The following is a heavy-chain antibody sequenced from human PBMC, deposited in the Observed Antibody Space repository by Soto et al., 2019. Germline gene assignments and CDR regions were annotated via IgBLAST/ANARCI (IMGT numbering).Heavy chain of an antibody. D-gene: IGHD3-10*01. Sequence: GGSLRLSCAASGFTVSSNYMSWVRQAPGKGLEWVSVIYSGGSTYYADSVKGRFTISRDNSKNTLYLQMNSLRAEDTAVYYCARDGVFYGSGSYSIWGQGTLVTVSS. CDR1: GFTVSSNY. CDR3: ARDGVFYGSGSYSI. CDR2: IYSGGST. J-gene: IGHJ4*02. V-gene: IGHV3-66*01.